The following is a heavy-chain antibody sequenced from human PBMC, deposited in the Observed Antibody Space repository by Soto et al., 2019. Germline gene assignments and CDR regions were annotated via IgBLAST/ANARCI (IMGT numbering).Heavy chain of an antibody. V-gene: IGHV4-59*01. CDR2: IYYSGST. Sequence: SETLSLTCTVSGGSISSYYWSWIRQPPGKGLEWIGYIYYSGSTNYNPSLTSRVTISLDTSKNQFSLKLSSVTPADTAVYYCARAVRRITMIVVVPGAFDIWGQGTMVTVSS. CDR3: ARAVRRITMIVVVPGAFDI. D-gene: IGHD3-22*01. J-gene: IGHJ3*02. CDR1: GGSISSYY.